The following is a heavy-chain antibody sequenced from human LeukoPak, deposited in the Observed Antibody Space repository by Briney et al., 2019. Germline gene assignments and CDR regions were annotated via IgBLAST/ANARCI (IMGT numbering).Heavy chain of an antibody. CDR3: ARPNLYSTSLDAFDI. V-gene: IGHV3-23*01. CDR2: IGSGADT. J-gene: IGHJ3*02. D-gene: IGHD2-8*01. Sequence: PGGSLRLSCAASGFTFNSHAMTWVRQAPGKGLEWVSAIGSGADTYYADSVKGRFTISRDNFKNTLYLQMNSLRAEDTAVYYCARPNLYSTSLDAFDIWGQGTMVTVSS. CDR1: GFTFNSHA.